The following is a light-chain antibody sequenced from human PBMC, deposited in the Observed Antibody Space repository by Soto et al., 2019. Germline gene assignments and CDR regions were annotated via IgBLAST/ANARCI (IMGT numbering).Light chain of an antibody. CDR1: QSITFY. V-gene: IGKV1-39*01. Sequence: DIQMTQSPSSLSASVGDRVTITCRASQSITFYLNWYQQKPGKAPNLLIYAASSLQSGVPSRFSGSGSGTDFTLTISSLQPEDFATYYCQQSYSTPSWTFGQGTKVDI. J-gene: IGKJ1*01. CDR3: QQSYSTPSWT. CDR2: AAS.